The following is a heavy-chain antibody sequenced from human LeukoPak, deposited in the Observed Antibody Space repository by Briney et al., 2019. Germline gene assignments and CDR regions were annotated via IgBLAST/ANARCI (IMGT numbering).Heavy chain of an antibody. CDR1: GGSFSGYY. CDR2: INHSGST. D-gene: IGHD6-13*01. Sequence: PSETLSLTCAVYGGSFSGYYWSWIRQPPGKGLEWIGEINHSGSTNYNPSLKSRVTISVGTSKNQFSLKLSSVTAADTAVYYCARGTGGAAAGAQDFDYWGQGTLVTVSS. CDR3: ARGTGGAAAGAQDFDY. V-gene: IGHV4-34*01. J-gene: IGHJ4*02.